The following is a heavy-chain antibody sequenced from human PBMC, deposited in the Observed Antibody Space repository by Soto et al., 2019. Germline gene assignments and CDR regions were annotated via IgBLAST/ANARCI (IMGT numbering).Heavy chain of an antibody. CDR2: ISYDGSNK. V-gene: IGHV3-30-3*01. D-gene: IGHD6-13*01. J-gene: IGHJ6*02. CDR1: GFTFSSYA. Sequence: PGGSLRLSCAASGFTFSSYAMHWVRQAPGKGLEWVAVISYDGSNKYYADSVKGRFTISRDNSKNTLYLQMNSLRAEDTAVYYCARGRIAAAGYGMDVWGQGTTVTVSS. CDR3: ARGRIAAAGYGMDV.